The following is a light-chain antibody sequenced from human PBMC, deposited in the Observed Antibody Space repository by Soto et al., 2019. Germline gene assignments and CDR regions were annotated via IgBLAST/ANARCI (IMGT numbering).Light chain of an antibody. CDR1: NSDVGGYNY. Sequence: QTVLTQPASVSGSPGQSITISCTGTNSDVGGYNYVSWYQQHPGKAPKLMIYEVSNRPSGVSNRFSGSKSGNTASLTTSRLQAEDEADYYFSLYTSSSTLVFGTGTKVTLL. J-gene: IGLJ1*01. V-gene: IGLV2-14*01. CDR2: EVS. CDR3: SLYTSSSTLV.